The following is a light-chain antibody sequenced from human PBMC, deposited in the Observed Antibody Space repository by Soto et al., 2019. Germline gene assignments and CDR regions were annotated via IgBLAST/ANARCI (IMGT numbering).Light chain of an antibody. J-gene: IGKJ2*01. CDR1: QSLRSS. CDR3: QHYGGSPAYT. V-gene: IGKV3-15*01. Sequence: ETMMTQSPDTLSVSLGERATLSCRASQSLRSSLAWYQQKPGQAPRLLIYDASTRATGIPARFSGSGSGTDFTLTISGLQSEDFAVYYCQHYGGSPAYTFGQGTKLEI. CDR2: DAS.